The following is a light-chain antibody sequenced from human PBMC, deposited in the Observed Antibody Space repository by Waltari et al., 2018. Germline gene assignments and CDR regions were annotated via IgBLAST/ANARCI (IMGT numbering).Light chain of an antibody. J-gene: IGKJ3*01. CDR2: DVS. V-gene: IGKV1-33*01. CDR3: QQHLNTFPPT. Sequence: DIQMTQSPSSLSASVGGRVTITCQASQDIRNYVNWYQQKPGKAPKFLIYDVSNLENGVPSRCSGSGSGTNFSFTISSLQPEDVATYYCQQHLNTFPPTFGPGTKVNIK. CDR1: QDIRNY.